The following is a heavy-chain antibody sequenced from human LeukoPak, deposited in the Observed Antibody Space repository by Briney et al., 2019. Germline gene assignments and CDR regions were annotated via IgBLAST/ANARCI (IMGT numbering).Heavy chain of an antibody. V-gene: IGHV1-2*02. CDR3: ARLTTGSPWRWFDP. CDR1: GYTFTGYY. CDR2: INPNSGGT. Sequence: ASVNVSCKASGYTFTGYYMHWVRQAPGQGLEWMGWINPNSGGTNYAQKFQGRVTMTRDTSISTAYMELSRLRSDDTAVYYCARLTTGSPWRWFDPWGQGTLVTVSS. D-gene: IGHD1-1*01. J-gene: IGHJ5*02.